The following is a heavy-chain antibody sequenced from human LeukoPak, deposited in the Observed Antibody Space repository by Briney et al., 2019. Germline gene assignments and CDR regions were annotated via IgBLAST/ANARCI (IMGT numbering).Heavy chain of an antibody. Sequence: PGGSLRLSCAASGFTFSSYGMHWVRQAPGKGLEWVAVIWYDGSNKYYADSVKGRFTISRDNSKNTLYLQMNSLRAEDTAVYHCARDYGELESQLYWGQGTLVTVSS. V-gene: IGHV3-33*01. CDR2: IWYDGSNK. CDR3: ARDYGELESQLY. J-gene: IGHJ4*02. D-gene: IGHD1-1*01. CDR1: GFTFSSYG.